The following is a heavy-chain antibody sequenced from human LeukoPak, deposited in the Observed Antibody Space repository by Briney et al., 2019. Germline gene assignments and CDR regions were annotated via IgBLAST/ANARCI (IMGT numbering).Heavy chain of an antibody. CDR2: TYHRSTWYD. V-gene: IGHV6-1*01. D-gene: IGHD6-13*01. CDR3: TREVAGTGGFDY. Sequence: SQTLSLTCAISGDSVSSNNAAWNWIRQFPSRGLERLGRTYHRSTWYDDYVVSVRSRLTITPDISKNQVSLQLNSVTPEDTAVNYCTREVAGTGGFDYWGQGITVTVSS. J-gene: IGHJ4*02. CDR1: GDSVSSNNAA.